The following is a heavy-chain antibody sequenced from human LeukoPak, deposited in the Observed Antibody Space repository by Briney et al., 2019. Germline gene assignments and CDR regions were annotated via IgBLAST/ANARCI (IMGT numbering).Heavy chain of an antibody. J-gene: IGHJ4*02. CDR2: ISSSSSYI. CDR3: ARDPPPGYYDSSGYDY. V-gene: IGHV3-21*01. CDR1: GFTFSSYS. D-gene: IGHD3-22*01. Sequence: GGSLRLSCAASGFTFSSYSMNWVRQAPGKGLEWVSSISSSSSYIYYADSVKGRLTISRDNAKNSLYLQMNSLRAEDTAVYYCARDPPPGYYDSSGYDYWGQGTLVTVSS.